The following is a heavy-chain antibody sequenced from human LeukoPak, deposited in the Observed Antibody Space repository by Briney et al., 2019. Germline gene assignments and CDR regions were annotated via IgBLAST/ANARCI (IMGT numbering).Heavy chain of an antibody. CDR1: GYTFTGYY. Sequence: ASVKVSCKASGYTFTGYYIYWVRQAPGQGLEWMGWINPNSGGTNYAQKFQGRVTMTRDTSISTAYMELSRLRSDDTAVYYCARGRYCTNGVCAYGRGGFDYWGQGTLVTVSS. CDR2: INPNSGGT. CDR3: ARGRYCTNGVCAYGRGGFDY. D-gene: IGHD2-8*01. J-gene: IGHJ4*02. V-gene: IGHV1-2*02.